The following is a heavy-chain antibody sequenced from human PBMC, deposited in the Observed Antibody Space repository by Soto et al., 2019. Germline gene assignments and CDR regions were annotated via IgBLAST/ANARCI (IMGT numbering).Heavy chain of an antibody. CDR1: GGSISSYY. D-gene: IGHD3-16*02. Sequence: SETLSLTCTVSGGSISSYYWSWIRQPPGKGLEWIGYIYYSGSTNYNPSLKSRVTISVDTSKNQFSLKLSSVTAADTAVYYCARGPSDYVWGSYRYFFAYWGQGTLVTVSS. J-gene: IGHJ4*02. CDR2: IYYSGST. V-gene: IGHV4-59*01. CDR3: ARGPSDYVWGSYRYFFAY.